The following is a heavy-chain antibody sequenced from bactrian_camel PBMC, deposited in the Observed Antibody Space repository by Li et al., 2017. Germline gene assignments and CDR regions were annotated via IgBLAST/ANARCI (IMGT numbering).Heavy chain of an antibody. Sequence: HVQLVESGGGSVQSGGSLRLSCSASGVNFDNFVMEWYRQTPGNECEFVSSIRDDGMIHYADSVKGRFTISKDSAKNMVYLQMNSLKPEDTAMYYCAAEPVWYGSTCDYEYSIWGQGTQVTVS. CDR2: IRDDGMI. J-gene: IGHJ4*01. D-gene: IGHD6*01. V-gene: IGHV3S60*01. CDR1: GVNFDNFV. CDR3: AAEPVWYGSTCDYEYSI.